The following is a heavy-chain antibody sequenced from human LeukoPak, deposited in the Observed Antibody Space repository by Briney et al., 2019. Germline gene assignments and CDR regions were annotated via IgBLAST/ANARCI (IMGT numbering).Heavy chain of an antibody. CDR2: INAYNGDT. Sequence: GASVKVSCKASNYTFTSYGISWVRQAPGQGLKWMAWINAYNGDTNYAQKFQSRVTLTTDTSTSTAYMELRSLRSDDTAVYYCARDGSGVWFDYWGQGTLVTVSS. V-gene: IGHV1-18*01. CDR1: NYTFTSYG. D-gene: IGHD3-10*01. J-gene: IGHJ4*02. CDR3: ARDGSGVWFDY.